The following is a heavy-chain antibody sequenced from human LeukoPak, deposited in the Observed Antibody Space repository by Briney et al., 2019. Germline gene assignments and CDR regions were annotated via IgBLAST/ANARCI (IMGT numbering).Heavy chain of an antibody. CDR2: IYPGASDT. D-gene: IGHD6-19*01. J-gene: IGHJ4*02. Sequence: GESLKISCKGSGYSFTNYWIGWVRQMPGKRLERMAIIYPGASDTRYNPSFQGQVTISVDNSISTAYLQWSSLKASDTAMYYCARAASGWPHYYFDYWGQGTLVTVSS. V-gene: IGHV5-51*01. CDR1: GYSFTNYW. CDR3: ARAASGWPHYYFDY.